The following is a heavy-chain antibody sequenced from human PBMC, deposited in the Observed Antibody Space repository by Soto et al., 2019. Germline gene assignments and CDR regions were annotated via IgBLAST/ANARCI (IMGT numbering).Heavy chain of an antibody. CDR3: ARDDDSSGYYGTYYAFDI. CDR2: IIPIFGTA. D-gene: IGHD3-22*01. Sequence: SVKVSCKASGGTFSSYAISWVRQAPGQGLEWMGGIIPIFGTANYAQKFQGRVTITADESTSTAYMELSSLRSEDTAVYYCARDDDSSGYYGTYYAFDIWGQGAMVTVSS. CDR1: GGTFSSYA. J-gene: IGHJ3*02. V-gene: IGHV1-69*13.